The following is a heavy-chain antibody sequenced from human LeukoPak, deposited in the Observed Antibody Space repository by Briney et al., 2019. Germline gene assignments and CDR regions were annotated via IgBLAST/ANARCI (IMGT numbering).Heavy chain of an antibody. CDR2: IYHTGST. D-gene: IGHD3-22*01. Sequence: KPSETLSLTCTVSGGSISSSSYYWSWIRQPPGKGLEWIGYIYHTGSTYYNRSLESRVTMSVDTSKNQFSLRLRSVTAADTARYFCARDSSGYFFLPFDCWGRGTLVTVAS. J-gene: IGHJ4*02. CDR3: ARDSSGYFFLPFDC. V-gene: IGHV4-61*01. CDR1: GGSISSSSYY.